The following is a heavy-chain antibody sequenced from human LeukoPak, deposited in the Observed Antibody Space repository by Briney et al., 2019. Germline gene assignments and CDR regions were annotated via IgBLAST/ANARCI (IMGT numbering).Heavy chain of an antibody. CDR3: ASSGYSSRGGYYYYYYMDV. D-gene: IGHD6-13*01. CDR1: GGSISSYH. CDR2: IYTSGST. V-gene: IGHV4-4*07. Sequence: TSETLSLTCTVSGGSISSYHWSWIRQPAGKGLEWIGRIYTSGSTNYNPSLKSRVTMSVDTSKNQFSLKLSSVTAADTAVYYCASSGYSSRGGYYYYYYMDVWGKGTTVTVSS. J-gene: IGHJ6*03.